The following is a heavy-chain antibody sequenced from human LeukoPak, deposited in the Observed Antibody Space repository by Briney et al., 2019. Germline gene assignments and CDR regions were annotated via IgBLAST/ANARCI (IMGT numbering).Heavy chain of an antibody. CDR3: ARDRGYYYYMDV. Sequence: SETLSLTCTVSGGSISSYYWSWIRQPAGRGLEWIGRIYTSGSTNYNPSLKSRVTISVDTSKNQFSLKLSYVTAADTAVYYRARDRGYYYYMDVWGKGTTVTVSS. CDR2: IYTSGST. D-gene: IGHD3-10*01. V-gene: IGHV4-4*07. J-gene: IGHJ6*03. CDR1: GGSISSYY.